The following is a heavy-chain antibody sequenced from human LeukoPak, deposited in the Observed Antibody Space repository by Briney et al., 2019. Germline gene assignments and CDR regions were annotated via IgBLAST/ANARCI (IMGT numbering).Heavy chain of an antibody. J-gene: IGHJ4*02. CDR3: ARVPSPYCGGDCYYFDY. CDR1: GVSISSGGYS. V-gene: IGHV4-30-2*01. Sequence: SETLSLTCAVSGVSISSGGYSWSWIRQPPGKGLEWIGYIYHSGSTYYNPSLKSRVTISVDRSKNQFSLKLSSVTAADTAVYYCARVPSPYCGGDCYYFDYWGQGTLVTVSS. CDR2: IYHSGST. D-gene: IGHD2-21*02.